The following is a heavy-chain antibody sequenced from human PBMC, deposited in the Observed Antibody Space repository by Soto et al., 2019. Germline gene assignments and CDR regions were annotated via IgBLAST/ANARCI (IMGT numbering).Heavy chain of an antibody. CDR1: GYSFTNYD. Sequence: QVQLVQSGAEVKKPGASVKVSCKASGYSFTNYDINWVRQATGQGLEWMGYMNPNSGNTDYAQKFQGRVTMTRSTSISTAYMELSSLTSEDTAVYYCARXXXXXXXXFYFYYYGLDVWGQGTTVTVSS. CDR3: ARXXXXXXXXFYFYYYGLDV. J-gene: IGHJ6*02. D-gene: IGHD3-10*01. V-gene: IGHV1-8*02. CDR2: MNPNSGNT.